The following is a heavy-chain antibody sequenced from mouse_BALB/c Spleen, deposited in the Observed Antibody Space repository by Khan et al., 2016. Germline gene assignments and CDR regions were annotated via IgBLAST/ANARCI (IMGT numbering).Heavy chain of an antibody. V-gene: IGHV3-8*02. CDR2: ISYSGNT. CDR3: TKSSLFYFDY. Sequence: EVQLQESGPSLVKPSQTLSLTCSVTGDSITSGFWNWIRKFPGNKLEYMGYISYSGNTFYNPSLKSRLSITRDTSKNQYSLQLNSVTTEDTATYYCTKSSLFYFDYWGQGTTLTVSS. J-gene: IGHJ2*01. D-gene: IGHD2-3*01. CDR1: GDSITSGF.